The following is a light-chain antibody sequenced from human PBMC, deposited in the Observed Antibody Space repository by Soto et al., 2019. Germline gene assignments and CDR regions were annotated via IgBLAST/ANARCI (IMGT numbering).Light chain of an antibody. CDR3: QQRSNWPPTWT. V-gene: IGKV3-11*01. J-gene: IGKJ1*01. CDR2: DAS. Sequence: EIVLTQSPATLSLSPGERATLSCRASQSVSSYLAWYQQKPGQAPRLLIYDASNRATGIPARFSGSGSGTDFTLTISSLEPEDFAVYYCQQRSNWPPTWTFSQGTKVEIK. CDR1: QSVSSY.